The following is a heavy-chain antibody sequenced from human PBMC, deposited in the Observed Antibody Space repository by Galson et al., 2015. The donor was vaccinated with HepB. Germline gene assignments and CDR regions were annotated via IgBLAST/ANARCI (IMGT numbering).Heavy chain of an antibody. D-gene: IGHD3-22*01. J-gene: IGHJ6*02. CDR2: ISSSSSTI. CDR1: GFTFSSYA. Sequence: SLRLSCAASGFTFSSYAMSWVRQAPGKGLEWVSYISSSSSTIYYADSVKGRFTISRDNAKNSLYLQMNSLRAEDTAVYYCARDPYYYDSSGYYSPYYYGMDVWGQGTTVTVSS. V-gene: IGHV3-48*01. CDR3: ARDPYYYDSSGYYSPYYYGMDV.